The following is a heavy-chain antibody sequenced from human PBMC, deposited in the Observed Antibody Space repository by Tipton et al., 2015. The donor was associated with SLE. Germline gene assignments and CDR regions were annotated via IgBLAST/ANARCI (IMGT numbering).Heavy chain of an antibody. Sequence: QVQLVQSGAEVKKPGESLKISCKGSGYTFTGYYMHWVRQAPGQGLEWMGWINPNSGGTNYAQKFQGRVTMTRDTSISTAYMELSRLRSDDTAVYYCARAEGYYYGMDVWGQGTTVTVSS. J-gene: IGHJ6*02. CDR1: GYTFTGYY. V-gene: IGHV1-2*02. CDR2: INPNSGGT. CDR3: ARAEGYYYGMDV.